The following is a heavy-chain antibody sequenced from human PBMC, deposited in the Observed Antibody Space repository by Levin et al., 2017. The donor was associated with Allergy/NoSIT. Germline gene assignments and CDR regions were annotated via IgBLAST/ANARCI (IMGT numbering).Heavy chain of an antibody. J-gene: IGHJ4*02. CDR3: ARETTVVPFDY. Sequence: SQTLSLTCAVSGYSISSGYFWGWIRQPPGKGLEWIGNIYQTGGAHYNPSLKSRVTISVDTSKNQFSLRLTSVTAADTAVYYCARETTVVPFDYWGQGTLVTVSS. D-gene: IGHD4-23*01. CDR1: GYSISSGYF. V-gene: IGHV4-38-2*02. CDR2: IYQTGGA.